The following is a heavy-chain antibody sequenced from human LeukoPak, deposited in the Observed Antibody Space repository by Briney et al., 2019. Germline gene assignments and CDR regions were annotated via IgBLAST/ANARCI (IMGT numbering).Heavy chain of an antibody. CDR1: GYTFTKYY. CDR3: ARHDFDLPMIYSFFVH. V-gene: IGHV1-46*01. D-gene: IGHD3-3*01. J-gene: IGHJ5*02. CDR2: MHPTGDST. Sequence: GASVNVSCKASGYTFTKYYMNWVRQAPGQGLEWMGIMHPTGDSTNYAQKFQGRVTLTRDTSTGTFYMELSSLPSEDTAVYYCARHDFDLPMIYSFFVHWGQGTLVTVSS.